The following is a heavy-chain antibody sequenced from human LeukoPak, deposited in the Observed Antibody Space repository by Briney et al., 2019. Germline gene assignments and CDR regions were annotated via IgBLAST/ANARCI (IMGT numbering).Heavy chain of an antibody. CDR2: ISGGGGGT. D-gene: IGHD3-22*01. Sequence: GGSLRLSCAVSGITLSNYGMSWVRQAPGKGLEWVAGISGGGGGTSSADSVKGRFTISRDNPKNTLYLQMNNLRAEDTAVYFCAKRGVVIRVILVGFHKEAYYFDSWGQGALVTVSS. CDR3: AKRGVVIRVILVGFHKEAYYFDS. J-gene: IGHJ4*02. CDR1: GITLSNYG. V-gene: IGHV3-23*01.